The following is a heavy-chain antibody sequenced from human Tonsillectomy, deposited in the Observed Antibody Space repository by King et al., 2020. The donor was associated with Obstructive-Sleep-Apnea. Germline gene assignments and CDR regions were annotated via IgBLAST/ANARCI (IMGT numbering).Heavy chain of an antibody. J-gene: IGHJ4*02. CDR3: AKDPYGDSVGDYFDY. CDR1: GFTFDDYA. Sequence: VQLVESGGGLVQPGRSLRLSCAASGFTFDDYAMHWVRQAPGKGLELVSVISWYSGSIGYADSVKGRFTISRDNAKNSLYLQMNSLRAEDTASYYCAKDPYGDSVGDYFDYWGQGTLVTVSS. V-gene: IGHV3-9*01. CDR2: ISWYSGSI. D-gene: IGHD4-17*01.